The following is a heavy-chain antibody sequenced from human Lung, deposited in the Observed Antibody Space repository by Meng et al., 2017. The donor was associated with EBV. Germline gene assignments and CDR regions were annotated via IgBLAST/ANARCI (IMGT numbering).Heavy chain of an antibody. CDR1: GGSIRFGDYY. V-gene: IGHV4-31*03. Sequence: QVQRTRPAQGLLTPSHTLSLTCTVSGGSIRFGDYYWSWIRQPPGKGLEWIGYIYHSGSTYYNPSLKSRVTISVDRSKNQFSLKLSSVTAADTAVYYCARVVAGRYNWFDPWGQGILVTVPS. CDR3: ARVVAGRYNWFDP. CDR2: IYHSGST. J-gene: IGHJ5*02. D-gene: IGHD6-6*01.